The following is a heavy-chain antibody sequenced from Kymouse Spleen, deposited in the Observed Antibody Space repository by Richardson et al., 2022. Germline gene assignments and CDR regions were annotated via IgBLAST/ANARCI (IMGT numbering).Heavy chain of an antibody. CDR3: AKDRKGLGYYYYGMDV. J-gene: IGHJ6*02. V-gene: IGHV3-30*18. CDR2: ISYDGSNK. D-gene: IGHD3-10*01. CDR1: GFTFSSYG. Sequence: QVQLVESGGGVVQPGRSLRLSCAASGFTFSSYGMHWVRQAPGKGLEWVAVISYDGSNKYYADSVKGRFTISRDNSKNTLYLQMNSLRAEDTAVYYCAKDRKGLGYYYYGMDVWGQGTTVTVSS.